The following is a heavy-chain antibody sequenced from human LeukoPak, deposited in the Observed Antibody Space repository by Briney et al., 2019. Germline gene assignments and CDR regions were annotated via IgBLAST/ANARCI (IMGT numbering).Heavy chain of an antibody. D-gene: IGHD6-13*01. J-gene: IGHJ5*02. CDR1: GGSISSGDYY. V-gene: IGHV4-30-4*01. CDR2: IYYSGSA. Sequence: SETLSLTCNVSGGSISSGDYYWSWLRQPPGKGLEWIGYIYYSGSASYNPSLKSRLTISVDTSKNQFSLKLSSVTAADTAVYYSAKDLSSSWYVQGWFDPWGQGTLVTVSS. CDR3: AKDLSSSWYVQGWFDP.